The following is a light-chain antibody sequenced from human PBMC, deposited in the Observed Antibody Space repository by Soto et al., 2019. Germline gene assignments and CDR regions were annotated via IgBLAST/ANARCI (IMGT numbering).Light chain of an antibody. Sequence: EIVLTQSPGTLSLSPGERATLSCRASQSVVSNYLAWFQQNPGQAPRLLIYGASNRATGIPDRFSGSGYGTDFTFTISRLEPEDFAVYYCLQYGTSPYTFGQGTKLDLK. V-gene: IGKV3-20*01. J-gene: IGKJ2*01. CDR2: GAS. CDR1: QSVVSNY. CDR3: LQYGTSPYT.